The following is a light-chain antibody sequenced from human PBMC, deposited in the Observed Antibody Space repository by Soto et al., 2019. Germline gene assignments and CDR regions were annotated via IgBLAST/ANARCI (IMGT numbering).Light chain of an antibody. CDR2: EVS. V-gene: IGLV2-14*01. Sequence: QSALTQPASVSGSPGQSITISCTGTSSDVGAYNYVSWYQQHPGKAPKLMIYEVSNRPSGVSNRFSGSKSGNTASLTISGLQAEDEADYYGSSYTTISTVVFGGGTKVTVL. CDR1: SSDVGAYNY. J-gene: IGLJ2*01. CDR3: SSYTTISTVV.